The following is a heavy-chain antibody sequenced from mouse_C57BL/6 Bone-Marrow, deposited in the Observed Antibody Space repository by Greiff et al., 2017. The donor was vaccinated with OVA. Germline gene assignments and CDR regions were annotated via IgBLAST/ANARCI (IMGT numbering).Heavy chain of an antibody. CDR2: IHPTSGST. D-gene: IGHD1-1*02. Sequence: QVQLQQPGAELVKPGASVKLSCKASGYTFTSYWMHWVKQRPGQGLEWIGMIHPTSGSTNYNEKFKSKATLTVDKSSSTAYMQLSSLTSEDSAVYYCARRRYYADYFDYWGQGTTLTVSS. CDR1: GYTFTSYW. V-gene: IGHV1-64*01. CDR3: ARRRYYADYFDY. J-gene: IGHJ2*01.